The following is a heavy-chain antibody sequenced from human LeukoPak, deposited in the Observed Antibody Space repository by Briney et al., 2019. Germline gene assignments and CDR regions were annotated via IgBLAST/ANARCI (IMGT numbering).Heavy chain of an antibody. CDR2: INRNTGGT. Sequence: GASVKVSCTPSGYIFTDFYFYWLRQAPGQGLQWMGWINRNTGGTNYAQKFQGRVTMTRDTSINTAYMELIRLRSDDTALYYCAIYRDVALPDATSFYHYSYMDVWGKGTTVTVSS. J-gene: IGHJ6*03. CDR1: GYIFTDFY. V-gene: IGHV1-2*02. CDR3: AIYRDVALPDATSFYHYSYMDV. D-gene: IGHD2-2*01.